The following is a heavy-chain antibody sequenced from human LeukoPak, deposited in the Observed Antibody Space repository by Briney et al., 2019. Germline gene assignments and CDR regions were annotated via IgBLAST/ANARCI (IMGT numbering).Heavy chain of an antibody. CDR1: GGSFSGYY. CDR2: INHSGST. Sequence: SETLSLTCAVYGGSFSGYYWSWIRQPPGKGLEWIGEINHSGSTNYNPSLKSRVTISVDTSKNQFSLKLSSVTAADTAVYYCARHFGWLSFDYWGQGTLVTVSS. J-gene: IGHJ4*02. D-gene: IGHD3-22*01. CDR3: ARHFGWLSFDY. V-gene: IGHV4-34*01.